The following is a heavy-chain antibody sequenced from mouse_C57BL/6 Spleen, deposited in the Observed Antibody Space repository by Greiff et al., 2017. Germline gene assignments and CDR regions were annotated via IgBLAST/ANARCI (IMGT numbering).Heavy chain of an antibody. J-gene: IGHJ3*01. V-gene: IGHV8-8*01. Sequence: QVTLKVCGPGILQPSQTLSLTCSFSGFSLSTFGMGVGWIRQPSGKGLEWLAHIWWDDDKYYNPSLKSPLPISKDTSKNQVFLKIGNVETADAAAYYCARLGDGYCEAWFAYWGQGTLVTVSA. CDR1: GFSLSTFGMG. CDR2: IWWDDDK. D-gene: IGHD2-3*01. CDR3: ARLGDGYCEAWFAY.